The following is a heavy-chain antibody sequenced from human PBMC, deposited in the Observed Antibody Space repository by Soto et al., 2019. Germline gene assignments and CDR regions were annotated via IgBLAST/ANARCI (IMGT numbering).Heavy chain of an antibody. CDR2: IYQSGNT. V-gene: IGHV4-38-2*02. CDR1: NYSISSGYH. Sequence: PSETLSLTCIVSNYSISSGYHWGWIRQPPGKGLEGIGTIYQSGNTYQNPSLKSRVILSIDTSKNQFSLNLRNVTAADTAVYYCVRGKVNFDFWGKGILVTVSS. J-gene: IGHJ4*02. CDR3: VRGKVNFDF.